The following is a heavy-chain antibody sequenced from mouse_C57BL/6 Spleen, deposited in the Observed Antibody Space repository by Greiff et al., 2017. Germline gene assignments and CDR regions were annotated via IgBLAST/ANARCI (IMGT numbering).Heavy chain of an antibody. CDR3: TRSNYYGNRYFDV. CDR1: GYTFTSYW. J-gene: IGHJ1*03. D-gene: IGHD1-1*01. CDR2: IYPGNSDT. V-gene: IGHV1-5*01. Sequence: EVKLVESGTVLARPGASVKMSCKTSGYTFTSYWMHWVKQRPGQGLEWIGAIYPGNSDTSYNQKFKGKAKLTAVTSASTAYMELSSLTNEDSAVYYCTRSNYYGNRYFDVWGTGTTVTVSS.